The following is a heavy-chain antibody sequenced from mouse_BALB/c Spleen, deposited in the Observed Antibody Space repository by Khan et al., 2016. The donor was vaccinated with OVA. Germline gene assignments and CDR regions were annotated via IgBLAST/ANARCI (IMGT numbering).Heavy chain of an antibody. Sequence: VQLQQSGPDLVKPGASVKMSCKASGYTFTNYVMHWVKQKPGQGLEWIGYINPYNDGIRFNEKFKGKATLTSDKSSSTAYMELSSLTSEDSAVYYGGREASNWDFSFAYGGQGTLVTVSA. D-gene: IGHD4-1*01. CDR3: GREASNWDFSFAY. J-gene: IGHJ3*01. V-gene: IGHV1S136*01. CDR2: INPYNDGI. CDR1: GYTFTNYV.